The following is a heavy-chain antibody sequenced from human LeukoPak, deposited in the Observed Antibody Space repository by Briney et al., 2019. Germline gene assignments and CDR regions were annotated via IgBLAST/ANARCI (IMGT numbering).Heavy chain of an antibody. V-gene: IGHV4-61*02. D-gene: IGHD3-22*01. CDR3: ARGGYYYDSSGYYAFHI. CDR1: GGSISSGSYY. J-gene: IGHJ3*02. Sequence: SETLSLTCTVSGGSISSGSYYWSWIRQPAGKGLEWIGRIYTSGSTNYNPSLKSRVTISVDTSKNQFSLKLSSVTAADTAVYYCARGGYYYDSSGYYAFHIWGQGTMVTVSS. CDR2: IYTSGST.